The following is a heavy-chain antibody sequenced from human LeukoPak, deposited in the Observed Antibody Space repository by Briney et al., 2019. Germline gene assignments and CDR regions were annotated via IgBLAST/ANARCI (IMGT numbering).Heavy chain of an antibody. J-gene: IGHJ4*02. V-gene: IGHV3-30*18. D-gene: IGHD5-18*01. CDR2: ISYDGSNK. Sequence: GGSLRLSCAASGFTFSSYGMHWVRQAPGKGLEWVAVISYDGSNKYYADSVKGRFTISRDNSKNTLYLQMNSLRAEDTAVYYCAKDKGHSCVQVLFWGQGTLVTVSS. CDR1: GFTFSSYG. CDR3: AKDKGHSCVQVLF.